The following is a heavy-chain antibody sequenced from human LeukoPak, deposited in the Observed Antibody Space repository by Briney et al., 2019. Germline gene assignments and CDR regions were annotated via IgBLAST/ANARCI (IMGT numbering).Heavy chain of an antibody. V-gene: IGHV1-8*03. CDR2: MNPNSGNT. J-gene: IGHJ4*02. D-gene: IGHD1-14*01. CDR3: ARGGGPTEDFDY. CDR1: GYTFTSYD. Sequence: ASVKVSCKASGYTFTSYDINWVRQATGQGLEWMGWMNPNSGNTGYAQKFQGRVTITRNTSISTAYMELSRLRSDDTAVYYCARGGGPTEDFDYWGQGTLVTVSS.